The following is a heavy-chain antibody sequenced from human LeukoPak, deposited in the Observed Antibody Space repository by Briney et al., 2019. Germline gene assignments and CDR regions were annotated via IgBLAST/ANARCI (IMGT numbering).Heavy chain of an antibody. D-gene: IGHD2-21*01. CDR3: ARDTTSIAYRGGDCYSDAFDI. J-gene: IGHJ3*02. CDR1: GGTFSSYA. V-gene: IGHV1-69*01. CDR2: IIPIFGTA. Sequence: TVKVSCKASGGTFSSYAISWVRQAPGQGLEWVGGIIPIFGTANYAQKFQGRVTITADESTSTAYMELSSLRSEDTAVYYCARDTTSIAYRGGDCYSDAFDIWGQGTMLTVSS.